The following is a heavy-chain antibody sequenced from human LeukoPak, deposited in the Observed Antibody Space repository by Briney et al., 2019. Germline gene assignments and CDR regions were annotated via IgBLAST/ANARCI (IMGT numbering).Heavy chain of an antibody. J-gene: IGHJ1*01. V-gene: IGHV3-30*04. CDR2: FSHDESKY. Sequence: GTSLRLSCTAPGFTFSAYALHWVRQAPGKGVEWVDVFSHDESKYNYAESVKGRFSISRDDSKNTLVLQMNSLTTEDAGVYYCARARTGSYYSPFEYWGPGTLVTVSS. CDR1: GFTFSAYA. D-gene: IGHD1-26*01. CDR3: ARARTGSYYSPFEY.